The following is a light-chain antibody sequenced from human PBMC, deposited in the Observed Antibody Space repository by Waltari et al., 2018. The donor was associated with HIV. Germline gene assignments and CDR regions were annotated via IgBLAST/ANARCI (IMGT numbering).Light chain of an antibody. CDR3: SSYSGSNTLV. J-gene: IGLJ2*01. CDR1: SSDVGGYNY. V-gene: IGLV2-8*01. CDR2: DVT. Sequence: SALTQPPSASGSPGQSVTLSCTATSSDVGGYNYDSWYQQLPGRAPKLMIYDVTKRPSRGPDRFSGSKSGNTASLTVSGLQAEDEADYFCSSYSGSNTLVFGGGTKLTVL.